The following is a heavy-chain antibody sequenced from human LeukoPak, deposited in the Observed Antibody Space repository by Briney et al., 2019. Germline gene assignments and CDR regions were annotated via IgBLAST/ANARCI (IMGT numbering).Heavy chain of an antibody. D-gene: IGHD5-18*01. CDR1: GFTFSSYS. V-gene: IGHV3-21*01. J-gene: IGHJ3*01. Sequence: GGSLRLSCAASGFTFSSYSMNWVRQAPGKGLEWVSSISSSSSYIYYADSVKGRFTISRDNAKNTLFLQMNSLRADDTAVYYCVRNAAMAADVWGQGTMVTVSS. CDR2: ISSSSSYI. CDR3: VRNAAMAADV.